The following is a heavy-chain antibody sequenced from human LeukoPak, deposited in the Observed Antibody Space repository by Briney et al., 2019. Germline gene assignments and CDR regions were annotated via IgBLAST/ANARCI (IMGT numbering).Heavy chain of an antibody. V-gene: IGHV3-49*04. Sequence: GGSLRLSCTASGFTFGDYAMSWVRQAPGKGLEWVGFIRSKAYGGTTEYAASVKGRFAISRDDSKSIAYLQTNSLKTEDTAVYYCTRQNVAGYFDYWGQGTLVTVSS. J-gene: IGHJ4*02. D-gene: IGHD3-16*01. CDR3: TRQNVAGYFDY. CDR1: GFTFGDYA. CDR2: IRSKAYGGTT.